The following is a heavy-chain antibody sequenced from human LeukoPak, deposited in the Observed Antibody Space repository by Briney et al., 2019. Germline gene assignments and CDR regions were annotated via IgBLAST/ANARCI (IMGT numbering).Heavy chain of an antibody. CDR1: GLTFTNYD. J-gene: IGHJ4*02. CDR2: ISAASTYI. V-gene: IGHV3-21*01. Sequence: GESLRLSCAASGLTFTNYDMNCGREAPGKGLEWGSAISAASTYIYYADSVQGRFTISRDNAKNSLYLQMSSLRAEDTAVYFCARGNYRYYDSSGYPFYFDYWGQGALVTVSS. CDR3: ARGNYRYYDSSGYPFYFDY. D-gene: IGHD3-22*01.